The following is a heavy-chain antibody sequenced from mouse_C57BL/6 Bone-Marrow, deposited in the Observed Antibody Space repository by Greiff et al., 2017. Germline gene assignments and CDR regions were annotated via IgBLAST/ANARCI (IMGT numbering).Heavy chain of an antibody. Sequence: VQLQQSGAELARPGASVKLSCKASGYTFTSYGISWVKQRTGQGLEWIGEIYPRSGNTYYNEKFKGKATLTADKSSSTAYMELRSLTSEDSSVYFYASDWVPLYWYFDVWGTGTTVTVSS. CDR3: ASDWVPLYWYFDV. D-gene: IGHD4-1*01. J-gene: IGHJ1*03. V-gene: IGHV1-81*01. CDR2: IYPRSGNT. CDR1: GYTFTSYG.